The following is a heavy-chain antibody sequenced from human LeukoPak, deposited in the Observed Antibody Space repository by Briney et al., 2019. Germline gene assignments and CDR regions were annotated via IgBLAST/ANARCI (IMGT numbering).Heavy chain of an antibody. V-gene: IGHV1-24*01. CDR2: FDPEDGET. J-gene: IGHJ4*02. Sequence: ASVKVSCKVSGYTLTELSMHWARQAPGKGLEWMGGFDPEDGETIYAQKFQGRATMTEDTSTDTAYMELSSLRSEDTAVYYCATDQKKWTTRYNYWGQGTLVTVSS. D-gene: IGHD3-9*01. CDR3: ATDQKKWTTRYNY. CDR1: GYTLTELS.